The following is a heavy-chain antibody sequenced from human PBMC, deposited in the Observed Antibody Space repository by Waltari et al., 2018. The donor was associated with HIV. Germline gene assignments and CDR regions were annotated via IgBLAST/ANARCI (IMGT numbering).Heavy chain of an antibody. CDR1: GFAFYLHE. Sequence: DVQLVGSGGDMVQIVGSLRLSCAGSGFAFYLHEMNSVSQAPGKVLEWIAYISSNGGAIHYADSVRGRVTISRDNAKSSLYLQMNSLRGEDTAIYYCARDDLIVRRPFGIWGQGTMVTV. J-gene: IGHJ3*02. D-gene: IGHD3-16*02. CDR3: ARDDLIVRRPFGI. V-gene: IGHV3-48*03. CDR2: ISSNGGAI.